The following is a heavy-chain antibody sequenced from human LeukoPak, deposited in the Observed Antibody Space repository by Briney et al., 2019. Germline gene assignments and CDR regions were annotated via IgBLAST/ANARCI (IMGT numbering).Heavy chain of an antibody. D-gene: IGHD2-15*01. CDR2: IFSGGNT. Sequence: SETLSLTCTVSGGSISSSSYYWAWIRQPPGKGLGWIASIFSGGNTYYNPSLKSRVIISVDTSKNEFSLKLNSVTAADTAVYYCARERIQLDPWGQGTLVTVSS. J-gene: IGHJ5*02. CDR3: ARERIQLDP. CDR1: GGSISSSSYY. V-gene: IGHV4-39*01.